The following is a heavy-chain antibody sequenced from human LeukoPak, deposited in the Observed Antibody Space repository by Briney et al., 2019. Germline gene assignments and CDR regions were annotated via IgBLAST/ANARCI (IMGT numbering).Heavy chain of an antibody. CDR2: IYYSGST. Sequence: SETLSLTCTVSGGSISSSSYYWGWIRQPPGKGLEWIGSIYYSGSTYYNPSLKSRVTISVDTSKNQFSLKLSSVTAADTAVYYCASLVKYSGYGTFDYWGQGTLVTVSS. J-gene: IGHJ4*02. CDR1: GGSISSSSYY. V-gene: IGHV4-39*07. D-gene: IGHD5-12*01. CDR3: ASLVKYSGYGTFDY.